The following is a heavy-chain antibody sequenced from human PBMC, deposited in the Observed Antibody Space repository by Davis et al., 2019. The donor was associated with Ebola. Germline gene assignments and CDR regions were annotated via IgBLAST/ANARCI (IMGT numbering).Heavy chain of an antibody. D-gene: IGHD4-17*01. CDR1: GYTLTELS. J-gene: IGHJ6*02. Sequence: ASVTVSCKVSGYTLTELSMHWVRQAPGKGLEWMGGFDPEDGETIYAQKFQGRVTMTRDTSTSTVYMELSSLRSEDTAVYYCAREQTLDYGETLSGYYGMDVWGQGTTVTVSS. CDR3: AREQTLDYGETLSGYYGMDV. CDR2: FDPEDGET. V-gene: IGHV1-24*01.